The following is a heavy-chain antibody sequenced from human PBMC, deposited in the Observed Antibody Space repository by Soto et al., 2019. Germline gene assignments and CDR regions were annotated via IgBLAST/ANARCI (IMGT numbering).Heavy chain of an antibody. D-gene: IGHD6-19*01. CDR1: GYSFTSYW. J-gene: IGHJ4*02. V-gene: IGHV5-51*03. Sequence: VQLVQSGAEVKKPGESLKISCKGSGYSFTSYWIGWVRQMPGKGLEWMGIIYPGDSDTRYSPSFQGQVTISADKSISTAYLQWSSLKASDTAMYYCARRDPRSGWPYYFDYWGQGTLVTVSS. CDR3: ARRDPRSGWPYYFDY. CDR2: IYPGDSDT.